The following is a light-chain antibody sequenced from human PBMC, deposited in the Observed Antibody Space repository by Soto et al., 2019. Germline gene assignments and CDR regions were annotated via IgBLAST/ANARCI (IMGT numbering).Light chain of an antibody. Sequence: EILMTQSPAILSVSPGERATLSCRASQNIDANLAWYQHKPGQAPRLLVYGATTRVTGIPARFSGSRSGTEFTLTISSLQSEDFGIYYCQPYKNWPPYTCGQGTKLEIK. CDR3: QPYKNWPPYT. J-gene: IGKJ2*01. CDR2: GAT. V-gene: IGKV3-15*01. CDR1: QNIDAN.